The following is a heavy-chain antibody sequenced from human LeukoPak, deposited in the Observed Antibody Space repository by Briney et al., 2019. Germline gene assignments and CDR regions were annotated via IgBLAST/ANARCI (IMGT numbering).Heavy chain of an antibody. J-gene: IGHJ5*02. Sequence: ASVKVSCKASGYTFSTYGISWVQQAPGQGREWMGWISANNANTNYAQKFQGRVAMTRDTSTSTVYMELSSLRSEDTAVYYCARGGSCNSASGGDCSHLLIAWGQGTLVTVSS. CDR3: ARGGSCNSASGGDCSHLLIA. CDR2: ISANNANT. CDR1: GYTFSTYG. D-gene: IGHD2-21*02. V-gene: IGHV1-18*01.